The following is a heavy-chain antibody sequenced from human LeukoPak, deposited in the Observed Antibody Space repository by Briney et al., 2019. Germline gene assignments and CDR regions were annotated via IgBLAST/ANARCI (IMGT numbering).Heavy chain of an antibody. Sequence: GESLKISCKGSGYSFTSYWIGWVRQMPGRGLEWMGIIYPGDSDTRYSPSFQGRVTISADKSISTAYLQWSSLKASDTAMYYCARHGKADSSGIDYWGQGTLVTVSS. CDR1: GYSFTSYW. D-gene: IGHD6-19*01. CDR3: ARHGKADSSGIDY. V-gene: IGHV5-51*01. J-gene: IGHJ4*02. CDR2: IYPGDSDT.